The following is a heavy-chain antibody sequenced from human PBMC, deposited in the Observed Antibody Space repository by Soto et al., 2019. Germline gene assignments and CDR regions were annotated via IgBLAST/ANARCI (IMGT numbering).Heavy chain of an antibody. CDR2: INHSGST. J-gene: IGHJ6*02. V-gene: IGHV4-34*01. Sequence: SETLSLTCAVQGGSFSGYIWTWIRQPPGKGLQWIGQINHSGSTYYNPSLKSRVTISLFTSNDQFSLELDSVTAADTAVYYCARGVRVSKTPYYYGMDVWGQGTTVTVSS. CDR3: ARGVRVSKTPYYYGMDV. D-gene: IGHD6-13*01. CDR1: GGSFSGYI.